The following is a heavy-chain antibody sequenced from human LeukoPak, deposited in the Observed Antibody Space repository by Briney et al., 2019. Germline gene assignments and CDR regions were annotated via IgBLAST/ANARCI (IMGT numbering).Heavy chain of an antibody. Sequence: SETPSLTCTVSGGSMSSYYWSWIRQPAGKGLEWIGRIYSSGTTDYNPSLKSRVTMSIDTSKNQFSVNLSSVTAADTAVYYCVRWGYHYYYYFLDVWGKGTTVTISS. CDR2: IYSSGTT. J-gene: IGHJ6*03. CDR3: VRWGYHYYYYFLDV. CDR1: GGSMSSYY. D-gene: IGHD5-12*01. V-gene: IGHV4-4*07.